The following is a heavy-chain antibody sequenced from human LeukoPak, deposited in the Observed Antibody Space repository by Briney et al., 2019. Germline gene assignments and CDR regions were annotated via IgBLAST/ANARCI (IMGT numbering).Heavy chain of an antibody. CDR2: ISAYNGNT. D-gene: IGHD3-3*01. V-gene: IGHV1-18*01. CDR1: GYTFTSYG. Sequence: EASVKVSCKASGYTFTSYGISWVRQAPGQGLEWMGWISAYNGNTNYAQKLQGRVTMTTDTSTSTAYMELRSLRSDDTAVYYCARDTRASFGVVIIPLDYWGQGTLVTVSS. J-gene: IGHJ4*02. CDR3: ARDTRASFGVVIIPLDY.